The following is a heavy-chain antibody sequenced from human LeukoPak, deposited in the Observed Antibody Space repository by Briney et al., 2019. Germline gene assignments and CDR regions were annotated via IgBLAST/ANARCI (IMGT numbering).Heavy chain of an antibody. J-gene: IGHJ4*02. Sequence: SVKVSCKASGGTFSSYAISWVRQAPGQGLEWMGRIIPILGITNYAQKFQGRVTITADKSTSTAYMELSSLRSEDTAVYYCASGVYSSGWYYFDYWGQGTLVTVSS. CDR3: ASGVYSSGWYYFDY. D-gene: IGHD6-19*01. CDR1: GGTFSSYA. V-gene: IGHV1-69*04. CDR2: IIPILGIT.